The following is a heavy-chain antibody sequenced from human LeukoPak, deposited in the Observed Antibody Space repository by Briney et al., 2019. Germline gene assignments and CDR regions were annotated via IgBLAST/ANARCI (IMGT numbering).Heavy chain of an antibody. CDR3: ARHRMDILTGYYTHYFDY. Sequence: ASVKVSCKASGYTFTSYGISWVRQAPGQGLEWMGWINPNSGGTNYAQKFQGRVTMTRDTSISTAYMELSRLRSDDTAVYYCARHRMDILTGYYTHYFDYWGQGTLVTVSS. V-gene: IGHV1-2*02. CDR1: GYTFTSYG. CDR2: INPNSGGT. D-gene: IGHD3-9*01. J-gene: IGHJ4*02.